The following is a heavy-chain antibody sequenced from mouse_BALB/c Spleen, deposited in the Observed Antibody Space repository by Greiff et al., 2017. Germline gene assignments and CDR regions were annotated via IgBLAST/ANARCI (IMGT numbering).Heavy chain of an antibody. Sequence: EVQVVESGGGLVKPGGSLKLSCAASGFTFSSYAMSWVRQTPEKRLEWVASISSGGSTYYPDSVKGRFTISRDNARNILYLQMSSLRSEDTAMYYCAREGLDYWGQGTTLTVSS. CDR1: GFTFSSYA. V-gene: IGHV5-6-5*01. CDR2: ISSGGST. J-gene: IGHJ2*01. CDR3: AREGLDY. D-gene: IGHD3-3*01.